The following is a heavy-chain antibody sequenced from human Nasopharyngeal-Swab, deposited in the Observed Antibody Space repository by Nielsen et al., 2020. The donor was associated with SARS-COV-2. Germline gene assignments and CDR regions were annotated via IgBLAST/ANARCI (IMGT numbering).Heavy chain of an antibody. Sequence: RQAPGKGLEWIGYIYYSGSTNYNPSLKSRVTISVDTSKNQFSLKASSVTAADTAVYYCARDGYASGIDYWGQGTLVTVSS. CDR2: IYYSGST. V-gene: IGHV4-59*01. J-gene: IGHJ4*02. D-gene: IGHD3-16*01. CDR3: ARDGYASGIDY.